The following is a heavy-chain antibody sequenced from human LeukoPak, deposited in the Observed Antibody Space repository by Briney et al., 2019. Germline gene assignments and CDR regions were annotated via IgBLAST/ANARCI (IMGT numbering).Heavy chain of an antibody. CDR1: GFTFSNYA. Sequence: GGSLRLSCAASGFTFSNYAMSWVRQAPGKGLEWVSCICGSGDTTYYADSVKGRFTISRDTSKNTLYLQMNSLRAEDTAIYYCARERSGSCYSPNDYWGQGTLVTVSS. D-gene: IGHD2-15*01. V-gene: IGHV3-23*01. CDR2: ICGSGDTT. J-gene: IGHJ4*02. CDR3: ARERSGSCYSPNDY.